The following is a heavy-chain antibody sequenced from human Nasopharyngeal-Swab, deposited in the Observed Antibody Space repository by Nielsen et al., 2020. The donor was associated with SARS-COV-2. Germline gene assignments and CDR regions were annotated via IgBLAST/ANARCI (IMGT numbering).Heavy chain of an antibody. CDR2: ISSSSSYI. CDR1: GFTSSSYS. CDR3: ARWDYSNYDLDY. J-gene: IGHJ4*02. Sequence: GGSLRLSCAASGFTSSSYSMNWVRQAPGKGLEWVSSISSSSSYIYYADSVKGRFTISRDNAKNSLYLQMNSLRAEDTAVYYCARWDYSNYDLDYWGQGTLVTVSS. V-gene: IGHV3-21*01. D-gene: IGHD4-11*01.